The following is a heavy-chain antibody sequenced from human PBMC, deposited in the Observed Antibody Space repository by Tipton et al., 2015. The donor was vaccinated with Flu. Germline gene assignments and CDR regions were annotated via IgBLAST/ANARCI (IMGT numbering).Heavy chain of an antibody. CDR1: GLTFSNYA. CDR2: LSGSGSSI. V-gene: IGHV3-23*01. CDR3: VKAKNYDIVAAYYGMDV. Sequence: GSLRLSCAASGLTFSNYAMSWVRQAPGKGLEWVAGLSGSGSSIYYADSVKGRFTISRDNSKNMLYVQMNSLRAEDTAVYYCVKAKNYDIVAAYYGMDVWDQGP. D-gene: IGHD3-9*01. J-gene: IGHJ6*02.